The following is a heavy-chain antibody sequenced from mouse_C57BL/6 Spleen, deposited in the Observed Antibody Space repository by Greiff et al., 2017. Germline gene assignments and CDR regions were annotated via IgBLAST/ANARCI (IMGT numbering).Heavy chain of an antibody. D-gene: IGHD2-3*01. V-gene: IGHV5-16*01. CDR1: GFTFSDYY. J-gene: IGHJ1*03. CDR3: ARGDDGYFRYFDV. CDR2: INYDGSST. Sequence: EVQRVESEGGLVQPGSSMKLSCTASGFTFSDYYMAWVRQVPEKGLEWVANINYDGSSTYYLDSLKSRFIISRDNAKNILYLQMSSLKSEDTATYYCARGDDGYFRYFDVWGTGTTVTVSS.